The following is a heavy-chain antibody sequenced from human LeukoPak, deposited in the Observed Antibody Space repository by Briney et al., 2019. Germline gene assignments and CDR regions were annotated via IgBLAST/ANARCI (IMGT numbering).Heavy chain of an antibody. J-gene: IGHJ4*02. CDR3: ASSQRYCSSTSCYAREFDY. V-gene: IGHV1-69*06. CDR2: IIPIFGTA. CDR1: GGTFSSYA. Sequence: SVKVSCKASGGTFSSYAISWVRQAPGQGLEWMGGIIPIFGTANYAQKFQGRVTITADKSTSTAYMELSRLRSDDTAVYYCASSQRYCSSTSCYAREFDYWGQGTLVTVSS. D-gene: IGHD2-2*01.